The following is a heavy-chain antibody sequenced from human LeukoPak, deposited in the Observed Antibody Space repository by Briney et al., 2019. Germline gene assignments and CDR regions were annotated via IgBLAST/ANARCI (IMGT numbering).Heavy chain of an antibody. D-gene: IGHD5/OR15-5a*01. CDR3: ARDIGSYFDY. CDR2: IIPIFGTA. V-gene: IGHV1-69*05. CDR1: GGTFSSYA. J-gene: IGHJ4*02. Sequence: SSVKVSCKASGGTFSSYAISWVRQAPGQGLEWMGRIIPIFGTANYAQKLQGRVTMTTDTSTSTAYMELRSLRSDDTAVYYCARDIGSYFDYWGQGTLVTVSS.